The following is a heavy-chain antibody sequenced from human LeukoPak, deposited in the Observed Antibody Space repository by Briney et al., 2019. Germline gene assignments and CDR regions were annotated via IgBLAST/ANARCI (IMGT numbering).Heavy chain of an antibody. J-gene: IGHJ6*04. CDR1: GGSISSSSYY. V-gene: IGHV4-39*01. D-gene: IGHD2-2*01. CDR2: IYYSGST. Sequence: PSETLSLTCTVSGGSISSSSYYWGWIRQPPGKGLEWIGSIYYSGSTYYNPSLKSRVTISVDTSKNQFSLKLSSVTAADTAVYYCARSSTSWADVWGKGTTVTVSS. CDR3: ARSSTSWADV.